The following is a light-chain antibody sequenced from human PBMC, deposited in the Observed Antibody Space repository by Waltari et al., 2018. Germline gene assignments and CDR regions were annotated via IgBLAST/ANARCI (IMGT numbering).Light chain of an antibody. V-gene: IGKV1D-12*01. Sequence: DIQMTQSPSSVSASVGARVTITCRASQVISNWLAWYQQKPGKAPKLLIYATSSLQGGVPSRFSGSGSGTDFTLTISSLQAEDVAIYYCQQYYNAPLTFGGGTKVEIK. CDR1: QVISNW. J-gene: IGKJ4*01. CDR2: ATS. CDR3: QQYYNAPLT.